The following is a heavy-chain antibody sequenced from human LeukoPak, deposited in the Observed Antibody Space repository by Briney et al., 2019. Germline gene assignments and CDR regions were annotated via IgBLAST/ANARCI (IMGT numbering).Heavy chain of an antibody. V-gene: IGHV4-30-4*01. D-gene: IGHD6-6*01. J-gene: IGHJ3*02. CDR1: GGSISSGDYY. CDR2: IYYSGST. Sequence: SETLSLTCTVSGGSISSGDYYWSWIRQPPGKGLEWIGYIYYSGSTYYNPSLKSRVTISVDTSKNQFSLKLSSVTAADTAVYYCARTSIAARRANAFDIWGQGTLVTVSS. CDR3: ARTSIAARRANAFDI.